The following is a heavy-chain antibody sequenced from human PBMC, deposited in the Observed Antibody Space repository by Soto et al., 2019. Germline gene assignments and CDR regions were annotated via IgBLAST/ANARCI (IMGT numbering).Heavy chain of an antibody. J-gene: IGHJ4*02. D-gene: IGHD3-22*01. CDR2: IYYGGGT. Sequence: SETLSLTCTVSGGSISSYYWNWIQQPPGKGLEWIGDIYYGGGTNYNPSLKSRVTLSVDTSKNQFSLKLSSVTAADTAVYYCASQYYYDSSGSQTFDYWGQGTQVTVSS. CDR1: GGSISSYY. CDR3: ASQYYYDSSGSQTFDY. V-gene: IGHV4-59*01.